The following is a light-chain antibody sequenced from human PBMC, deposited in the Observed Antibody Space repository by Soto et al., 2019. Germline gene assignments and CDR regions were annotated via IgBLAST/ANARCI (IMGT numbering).Light chain of an antibody. Sequence: QSALTQPASVSGSPGQSITISCTGTSSDVGGYNYVSWYQQHPGKAPKLMIYEVSNRPSGVSNRFSGSKSGNTASLTISGLQAAEEAAYCCSSYTGGSTVVFGGGTKLTVL. J-gene: IGLJ2*01. CDR3: SSYTGGSTVV. V-gene: IGLV2-14*01. CDR1: SSDVGGYNY. CDR2: EVS.